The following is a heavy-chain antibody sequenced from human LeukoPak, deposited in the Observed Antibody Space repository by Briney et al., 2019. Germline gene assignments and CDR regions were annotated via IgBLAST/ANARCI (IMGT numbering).Heavy chain of an antibody. V-gene: IGHV4-4*07. CDR1: GGPIYSYY. D-gene: IGHD3-22*01. CDR3: SGFKFYDSTGYSPSHYMDV. J-gene: IGHJ6*03. Sequence: SETLSLTCTVSGGPIYSYYWSGIRQSAGKGLEWIGRLYPGVSTDYNPSLKSRVTMSLDTSKKQFALTLSAVTAADTAVYYCSGFKFYDSTGYSPSHYMDVWGKGTTVTVSS. CDR2: LYPGVST.